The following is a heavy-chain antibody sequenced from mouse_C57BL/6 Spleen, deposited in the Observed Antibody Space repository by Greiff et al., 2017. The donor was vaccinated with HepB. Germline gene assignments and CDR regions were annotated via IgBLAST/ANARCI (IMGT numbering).Heavy chain of an antibody. D-gene: IGHD2-3*01. J-gene: IGHJ2*01. CDR1: GYAFSSSW. Sequence: QVQLQQSGPELVKPGASVKISCKASGYAFSSSWMNWVKQRPGKGLEWIGRIYPGDGDTNYNGKFKGKATLTADKSSSTAYMQLSRLTSDDSAVYFCARSYDGYLDYWGQGTTLTVSS. V-gene: IGHV1-82*01. CDR3: ARSYDGYLDY. CDR2: IYPGDGDT.